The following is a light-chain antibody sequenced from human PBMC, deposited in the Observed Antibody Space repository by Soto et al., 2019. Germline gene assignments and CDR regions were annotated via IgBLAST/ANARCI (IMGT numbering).Light chain of an antibody. CDR1: RSLLHIDGNTY. CDR3: VQGSHWPPYT. J-gene: IGKJ2*01. V-gene: IGKV2-30*02. CDR2: KVS. Sequence: DVVMTQSPLSLPVTLGQPASISCRSSRSLLHIDGNTYLTWFQQRPGQSPRRLIYKVSNRDSGVQDRFSGSGSDTDFTLKISRVEAEDVGVYYCVQGSHWPPYTFGQGTKLEI.